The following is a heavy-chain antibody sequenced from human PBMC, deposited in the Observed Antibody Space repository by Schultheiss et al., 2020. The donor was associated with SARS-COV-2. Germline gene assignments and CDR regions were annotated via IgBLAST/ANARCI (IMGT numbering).Heavy chain of an antibody. V-gene: IGHV3-23*01. D-gene: IGHD1-1*01. Sequence: GGSLRLSCAASGFTFSNYAMNWVRQAPGKGLEWVSGVSGSGGKTYFADSVQGRFTISRDNSKNTLYLQMNSLRAEDTAVYHCARDLAGTNDYWGQGTLVTVSS. CDR3: ARDLAGTNDY. J-gene: IGHJ4*02. CDR1: GFTFSNYA. CDR2: VSGSGGKT.